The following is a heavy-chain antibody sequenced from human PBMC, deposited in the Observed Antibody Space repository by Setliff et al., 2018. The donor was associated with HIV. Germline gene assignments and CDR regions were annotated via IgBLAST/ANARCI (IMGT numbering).Heavy chain of an antibody. V-gene: IGHV1-18*01. CDR2: INAGNGNT. CDR1: GYSFTSYD. Sequence: ASVKVSCKASGYSFTSYDINWVRQATGHGLEWMGWINAGNGNTKYSQKFQGRVTMTTDTSTSTAYMELRSLRSDDTAVYYCARDPAFRRYYDILTGYSPSWFDPWGQGTLVTVSS. CDR3: ARDPAFRRYYDILTGYSPSWFDP. D-gene: IGHD3-9*01. J-gene: IGHJ5*02.